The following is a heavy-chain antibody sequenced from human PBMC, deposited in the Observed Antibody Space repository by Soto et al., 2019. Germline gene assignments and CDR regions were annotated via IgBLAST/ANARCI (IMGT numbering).Heavy chain of an antibody. Sequence: SETLSLTCAVSNYSISRGYYWGWIRQPPEKGLEYIGSIFHTGSTYYNPSLKSRVIISVDTSKNQFSLRLNSVTAADTAVYFCSSVEAAKLFAHWGQGTLVTVSS. D-gene: IGHD2-15*01. CDR1: NYSISRGYY. V-gene: IGHV4-38-2*01. J-gene: IGHJ4*02. CDR3: SSVEAAKLFAH. CDR2: IFHTGST.